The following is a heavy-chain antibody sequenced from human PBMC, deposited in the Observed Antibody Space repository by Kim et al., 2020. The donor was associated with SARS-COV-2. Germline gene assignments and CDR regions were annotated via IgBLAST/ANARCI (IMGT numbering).Heavy chain of an antibody. D-gene: IGHD5-18*01. Sequence: GESLKISCKGSGYSFTSYWIGWVRQMPGKGLDWMGIIYPGDSDTIYSPPFQGQVTISAAKSFRTAYLQWSSLTTSATPMYSCASRGSRYGADYSGQGTLV. J-gene: IGHJ4*02. CDR1: GYSFTSYW. V-gene: IGHV5-51*01. CDR2: IYPGDSDT. CDR3: ASRGSRYGADY.